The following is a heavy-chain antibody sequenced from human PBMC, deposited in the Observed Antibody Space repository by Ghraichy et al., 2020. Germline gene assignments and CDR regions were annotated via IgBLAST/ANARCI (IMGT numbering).Heavy chain of an antibody. Sequence: ASVKVSCKASGYTFTSYDINWVRQATGQGLEWMGWMNPNSGNTGYAQKFQGRVTMTRNTSISTAYMELSSLRSEDTAVYYCARGPSGYGDPEPHYYYGMDVWGQGTTVTVSS. J-gene: IGHJ6*02. CDR2: MNPNSGNT. CDR1: GYTFTSYD. V-gene: IGHV1-8*01. CDR3: ARGPSGYGDPEPHYYYGMDV. D-gene: IGHD4-17*01.